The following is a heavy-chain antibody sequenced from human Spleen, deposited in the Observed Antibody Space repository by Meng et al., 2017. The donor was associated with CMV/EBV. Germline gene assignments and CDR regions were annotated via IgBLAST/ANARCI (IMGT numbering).Heavy chain of an antibody. CDR2: FHPNIGST. CDR3: ARGPYCNNGVCYSSLFDP. CDR1: GHPLSNFY. Sequence: ASVKVSCKASGHPLSNFYIHWVRQAPGQRLEWMGVFHPNIGSTSYALKFQGRVTMTRNTSISTAYMELSSLRSEDTAVYYCARGPYCNNGVCYSSLFDPWGQGTLVTVSS. D-gene: IGHD2-8*01. V-gene: IGHV1-46*01. J-gene: IGHJ5*02.